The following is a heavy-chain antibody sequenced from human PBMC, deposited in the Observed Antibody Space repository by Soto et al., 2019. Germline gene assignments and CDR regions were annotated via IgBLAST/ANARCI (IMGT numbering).Heavy chain of an antibody. Sequence: GASVKVSCKASGYTFTNNDVCWVRQTPGQGLEWIGWISPYSGKTNYARKFQGRVTMTTDTSTSTAYMEVRSLTSDDTAVYYCAREGLLLLPDYWGQGTLVTVSS. J-gene: IGHJ4*02. CDR1: GYTFTNND. D-gene: IGHD3-22*01. CDR2: ISPYSGKT. CDR3: AREGLLLLPDY. V-gene: IGHV1-18*01.